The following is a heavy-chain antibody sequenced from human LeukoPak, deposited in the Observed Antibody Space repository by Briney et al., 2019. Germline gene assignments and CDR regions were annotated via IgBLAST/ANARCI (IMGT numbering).Heavy chain of an antibody. D-gene: IGHD3-22*01. CDR3: ARVGSDSSGDFDY. CDR2: IKQEGSEK. CDR1: GFTLGSYW. J-gene: IGHJ4*02. Sequence: GGSLRLSCAASGFTLGSYWMSWVRQAPGKGLEWVANIKQEGSEKYYVDSVKGRFTISRDNAKNSLYLQMNSLRAEDTAVYYCARVGSDSSGDFDYWGQGTLVTVSS. V-gene: IGHV3-7*03.